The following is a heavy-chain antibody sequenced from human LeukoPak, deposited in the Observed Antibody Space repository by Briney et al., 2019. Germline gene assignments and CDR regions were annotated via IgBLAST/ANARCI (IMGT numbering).Heavy chain of an antibody. CDR3: AKGREEDGYNDFDY. Sequence: GGSLRLSCAASGFTFRSYGMHWVRQAPGKGLEWVAIIWYDGSNKYYADSVKGRLTISRDNSKNTLYLRMNGLRAEDTAVYYCAKGREEDGYNDFDYWGQGTLVTVSS. V-gene: IGHV3-33*06. CDR1: GFTFRSYG. CDR2: IWYDGSNK. J-gene: IGHJ4*02. D-gene: IGHD5-24*01.